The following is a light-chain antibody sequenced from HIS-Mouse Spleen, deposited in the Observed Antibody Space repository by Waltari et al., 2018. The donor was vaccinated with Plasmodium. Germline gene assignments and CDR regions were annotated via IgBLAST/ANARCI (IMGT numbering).Light chain of an antibody. J-gene: IGLJ2*01. Sequence: QSVLTQPPSASGTPGQRVTISCSGSISSIGSNTVNWYQQLPGTAPKLLLYGNNQRPSGVPDRFAGSKSGTSASLAISGRQSEDEADYYCAAWDDSLNGVVFAGGTKLTVL. V-gene: IGLV1-44*01. CDR2: GNN. CDR1: ISSIGSNT. CDR3: AAWDDSLNGVV.